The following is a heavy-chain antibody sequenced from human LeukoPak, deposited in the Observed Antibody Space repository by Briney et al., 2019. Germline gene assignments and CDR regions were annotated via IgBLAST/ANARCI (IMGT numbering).Heavy chain of an antibody. CDR1: GYSISSGYY. CDR2: IYHSGST. CDR3: GRAFWAGTFDY. D-gene: IGHD3/OR15-3a*01. V-gene: IGHV4-38-2*02. Sequence: SETLSLTCTVSGYSISSGYYWGWIRQPPGKGLEWIGSIYHSGSTYYNPSLKSRVTILADTSKNQFSLKLSSVTAADTAVYYCGRAFWAGTFDYWGQGILVTVS. J-gene: IGHJ4*02.